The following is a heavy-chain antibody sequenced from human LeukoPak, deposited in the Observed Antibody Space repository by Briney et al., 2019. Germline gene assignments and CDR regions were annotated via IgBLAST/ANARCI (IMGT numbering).Heavy chain of an antibody. CDR3: AKIPPYYYDRSGYYYFDY. J-gene: IGHJ4*02. D-gene: IGHD3-22*01. Sequence: GGSLRLSCAASGFTFSTYAMNWARQAPGRGLEWVSTISSSGGDIYYADSVKGRFTISRDNSENTLYLQMNSLRAEDTAVYYCAKIPPYYYDRSGYYYFDYWGQGTLVTVSS. V-gene: IGHV3-23*01. CDR2: ISSSGGDI. CDR1: GFTFSTYA.